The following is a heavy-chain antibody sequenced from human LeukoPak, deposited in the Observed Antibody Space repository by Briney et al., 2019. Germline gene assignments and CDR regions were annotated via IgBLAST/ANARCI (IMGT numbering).Heavy chain of an antibody. CDR3: AKDPDCTSGICYTFFDY. V-gene: IGHV3-48*01. CDR1: GFTFSNYS. D-gene: IGHD2-8*01. CDR2: ISRSSTTI. Sequence: GGSLRLSCAASGFTFSNYSMNWVRQAPGKGLEWVSYISRSSTTIYYADSVKGRFTISRDNAKNSLYLQMNSLRAEDTAVYYCAKDPDCTSGICYTFFDYWGQGTLVTVSS. J-gene: IGHJ4*02.